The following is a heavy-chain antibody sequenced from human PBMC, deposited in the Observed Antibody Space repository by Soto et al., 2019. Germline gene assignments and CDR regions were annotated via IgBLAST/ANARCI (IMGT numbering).Heavy chain of an antibody. D-gene: IGHD5-12*01. CDR1: GGSFSGYY. Sequence: SETLSLTCAVYGGSFSGYYWSWIRQPPGKGLEWIGEINHSGSTNYNPSLKSRVTISVDTSKNQFSLKLSSVTAADTAVYYCARVSSGYDSDYWGQGTLVTVSS. J-gene: IGHJ4*02. V-gene: IGHV4-34*01. CDR2: INHSGST. CDR3: ARVSSGYDSDY.